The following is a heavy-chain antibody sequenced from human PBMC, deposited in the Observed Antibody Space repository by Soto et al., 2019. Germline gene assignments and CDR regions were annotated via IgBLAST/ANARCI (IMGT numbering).Heavy chain of an antibody. J-gene: IGHJ5*02. CDR3: ARSRVYSSSWYNWFDP. CDR1: GGSFSGYY. V-gene: IGHV4-34*01. D-gene: IGHD6-13*01. CDR2: INHSGST. Sequence: QVQLQQWGAGLLKPSETLSLTCAVYGGSFSGYYWSWIRQPPGKGLEWIGEINHSGSTYYNPSLKSRVTISVDTSKNQFSLKLSSVTAADTAVYYCARSRVYSSSWYNWFDPWGQGTLVTVSS.